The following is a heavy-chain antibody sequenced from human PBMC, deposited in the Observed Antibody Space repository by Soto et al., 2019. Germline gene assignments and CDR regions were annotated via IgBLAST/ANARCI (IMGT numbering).Heavy chain of an antibody. CDR1: GGSISSSSYY. J-gene: IGHJ4*02. V-gene: IGHV4-39*01. Sequence: PSETLSLTCTVSGGSISSSSYYWGWIRQPPGKGLEWIGSIYYSGSTYYNPSLKSRVTISVDTSKNQFSLKLSSVTAADTAVYYCARHRIQTQIPYWGQGTLVTVSS. D-gene: IGHD2-21*01. CDR2: IYYSGST. CDR3: ARHRIQTQIPY.